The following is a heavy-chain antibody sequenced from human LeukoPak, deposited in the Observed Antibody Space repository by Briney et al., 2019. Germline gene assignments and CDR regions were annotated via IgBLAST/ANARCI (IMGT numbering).Heavy chain of an antibody. J-gene: IGHJ4*02. CDR1: GYTFTSYG. Sequence: GASVKVSCKASGYTFTSYGISWVRQAPGQGLEWMGWISAYSGNTNYAQKLQGRVTMTTDTSTSTAYMELRSLRSDDTAVYYCARDYSDSSGYYYGGPDFDYWGQGTLVTVSS. CDR3: ARDYSDSSGYYYGGPDFDY. V-gene: IGHV1-18*01. D-gene: IGHD3-22*01. CDR2: ISAYSGNT.